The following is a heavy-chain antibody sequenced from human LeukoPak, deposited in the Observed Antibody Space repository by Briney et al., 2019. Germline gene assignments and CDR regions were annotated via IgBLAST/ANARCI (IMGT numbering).Heavy chain of an antibody. V-gene: IGHV3-23*01. Sequence: GGSLRLSCAASGFTFSSYAMSWVRQAPGKGLEWVSAISGSGGSTYYADSVKGRFTISRDNSKNTLYLQMNSLRAEDTAVYYCANQDGSGWSDFEYFQHRGQGTLVTVSS. CDR3: ANQDGSGWSDFEYFQH. CDR2: ISGSGGST. CDR1: GFTFSSYA. D-gene: IGHD6-19*01. J-gene: IGHJ1*01.